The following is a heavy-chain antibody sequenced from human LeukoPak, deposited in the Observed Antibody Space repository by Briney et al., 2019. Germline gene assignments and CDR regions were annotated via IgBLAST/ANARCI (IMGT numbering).Heavy chain of an antibody. CDR2: INNEGINNEGTVT. J-gene: IGHJ3*02. Sequence: GGSLRLSCAASGFTFSSYAMSWVRQAPGKGLVWVTRINNEGINNEGTVTTYAGSVKGRFTISRDNAKNTLYLQMNSLRVEDTAVYYCARRALTGAFDIWGQGTLVTVSS. CDR1: GFTFSSYA. V-gene: IGHV3-74*01. CDR3: ARRALTGAFDI.